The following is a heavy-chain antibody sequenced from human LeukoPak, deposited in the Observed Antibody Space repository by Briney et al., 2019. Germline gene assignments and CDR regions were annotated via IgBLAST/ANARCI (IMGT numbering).Heavy chain of an antibody. D-gene: IGHD1-1*01. CDR2: IRNKANSYTT. J-gene: IGHJ4*02. CDR3: ARSSANWPFDY. Sequence: PGGSPRLSCAASGFTFSDHYMDWVRQAPGKGLEWVVRIRNKANSYTTEYAASVKGRFTISRDDSKNSLYLQMNSLKTEDTAVYYCARSSANWPFDYWGQGTLVTVSS. CDR1: GFTFSDHY. V-gene: IGHV3-72*01.